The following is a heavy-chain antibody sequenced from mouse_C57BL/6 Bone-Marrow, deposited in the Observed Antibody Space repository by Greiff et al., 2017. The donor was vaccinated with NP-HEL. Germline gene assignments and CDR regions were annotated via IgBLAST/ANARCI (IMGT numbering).Heavy chain of an antibody. CDR2: IWRGGST. D-gene: IGHD1-1*01. V-gene: IGHV2-5*01. CDR3: AKNSRYYGSSYGFAY. Sequence: QVQLKQSGPGLVQPSQSLSITCTVSGFSLTSYGVHWVRQSPGKGLEWLGVIWRGGSTDYNAAFMSRLSITKDNSKSQVFFKMNSLQADDTAIYCCAKNSRYYGSSYGFAYWGQGTLVTVSA. J-gene: IGHJ3*01. CDR1: GFSLTSYG.